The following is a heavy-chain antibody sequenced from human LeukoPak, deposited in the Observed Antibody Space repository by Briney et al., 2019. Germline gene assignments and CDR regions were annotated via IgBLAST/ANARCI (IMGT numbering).Heavy chain of an antibody. CDR2: IYTSGST. CDR1: GGSISSYY. D-gene: IGHD6-6*01. J-gene: IGHJ4*02. V-gene: IGHV4-4*07. Sequence: SETLSLTCTVSGGSISSYYWSWIRQPAGKGLEWIGRIYTSGSTNYNPSLKSRVTMSVDTSKNQFSLKLSSVTAADTAVYYCARDGHEYSSSSGWWAPPDYYFDYWGQGTLVTVSS. CDR3: ARDGHEYSSSSGWWAPPDYYFDY.